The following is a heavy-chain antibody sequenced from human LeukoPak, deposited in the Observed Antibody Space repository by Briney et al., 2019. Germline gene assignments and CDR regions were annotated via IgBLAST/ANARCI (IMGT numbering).Heavy chain of an antibody. CDR3: ARGVVVVPAAPVAFDI. CDR2: IYHSGST. D-gene: IGHD2-2*01. J-gene: IGHJ3*02. V-gene: IGHV4-38-2*02. CDR1: GGSISSYY. Sequence: SETLSLTCTVSGGSISSYYWGWIRQPPGKGLEWIGSIYHSGSTYYNPSLKSRVTISVDTSKNQFSLKLSSVTAADTAVYYCARGVVVVPAAPVAFDIWGQGTMVTVSS.